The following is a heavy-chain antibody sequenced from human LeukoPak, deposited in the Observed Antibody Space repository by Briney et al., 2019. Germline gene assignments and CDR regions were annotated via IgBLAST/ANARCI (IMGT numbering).Heavy chain of an antibody. D-gene: IGHD1-26*01. J-gene: IGHJ4*02. CDR3: ARDFSDRFFDY. Sequence: GGSLRLSCAASGFTFSSYSVNWVRQAPGKGLEWVSYISSSSSTIYYADSVKGRFTISRDNAKNSLYLQMNSLRAEDTTVYYCARDFSDRFFDYWGQGTLVTVSS. CDR2: ISSSSSTI. CDR1: GFTFSSYS. V-gene: IGHV3-48*01.